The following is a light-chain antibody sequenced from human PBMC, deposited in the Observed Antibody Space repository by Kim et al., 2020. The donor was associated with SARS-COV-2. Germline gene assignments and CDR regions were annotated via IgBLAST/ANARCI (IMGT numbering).Light chain of an antibody. CDR1: KANVGNNP. CDR2: GDG. CDR3: AAWDGSLNVWV. Sequence: GQRVTISCSGSKANVGNNPVNWYQQIPGTAPKLLIYGDGQRPSGVFDRFSGSKSGTSASLAIGGLHSEDEADYYCAAWDGSLNVWVFGGGTKLTVL. J-gene: IGLJ3*02. V-gene: IGLV1-44*01.